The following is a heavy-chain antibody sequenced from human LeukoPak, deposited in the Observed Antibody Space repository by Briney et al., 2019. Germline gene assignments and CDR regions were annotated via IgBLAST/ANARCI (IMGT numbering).Heavy chain of an antibody. Sequence: GGSLRLSCAASGFTFSSYWMSWVRQAPGKGLEWVANIKQDGSEKYYVDSVKGRFTISRDNAKNSLYLQMNSLRAEDTAVYYCARDSPYSSSLPDYWGQGTLVTVSS. CDR1: GFTFSSYW. CDR3: ARDSPYSSSLPDY. V-gene: IGHV3-7*01. CDR2: IKQDGSEK. D-gene: IGHD6-6*01. J-gene: IGHJ4*02.